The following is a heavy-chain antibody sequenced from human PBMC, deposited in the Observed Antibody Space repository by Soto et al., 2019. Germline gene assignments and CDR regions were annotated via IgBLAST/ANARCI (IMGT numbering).Heavy chain of an antibody. J-gene: IGHJ6*03. V-gene: IGHV4-59*01. Sequence: SETRSLXCTVSGGSISSDYWSWSRQPPGKGLEWIGFIYNSGSTNYNPSLKSRLTISVDTSKNQFSLKLSSVTAADTAVYYCARSFNYVVRGLPSYSMDVWGKGPTVTVSS. CDR3: ARSFNYVVRGLPSYSMDV. CDR2: IYNSGST. CDR1: GGSISSDY. D-gene: IGHD3-10*01.